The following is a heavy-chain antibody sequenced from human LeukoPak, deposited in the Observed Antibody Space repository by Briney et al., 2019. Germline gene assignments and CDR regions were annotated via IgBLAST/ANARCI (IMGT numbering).Heavy chain of an antibody. Sequence: GGSLRLSCAASGFTFSSFAMSWVRQAPGKGLEWVSSISSSGSSIYYADSVKGRFTISRDNANNSLYLQMNSLRAEDTAVYYCARGSTGQFDYWGQGTLVTVSS. J-gene: IGHJ4*02. CDR3: ARGSTGQFDY. D-gene: IGHD2-8*02. CDR2: ISSSGSSI. V-gene: IGHV3-21*01. CDR1: GFTFSSFA.